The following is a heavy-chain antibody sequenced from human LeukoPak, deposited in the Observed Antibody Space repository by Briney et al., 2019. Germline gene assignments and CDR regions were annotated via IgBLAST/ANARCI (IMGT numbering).Heavy chain of an antibody. V-gene: IGHV3-64D*06. CDR3: ARARTGKYYDY. CDR1: GFTFSSYA. Sequence: GGSLRLSCSASGFTFSSYAMHWVRQAPGKGLEYVSAISSNGGSTYYADSVKGRFTISRDNSKNTLYLQMSSLRAEDTAVYYCARARTGKYYDYWGQGTLVTVSS. CDR2: ISSNGGST. J-gene: IGHJ4*02. D-gene: IGHD7-27*01.